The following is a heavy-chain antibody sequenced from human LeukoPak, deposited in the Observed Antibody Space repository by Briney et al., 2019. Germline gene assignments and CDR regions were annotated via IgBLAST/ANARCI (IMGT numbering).Heavy chain of an antibody. J-gene: IGHJ6*02. CDR1: GGSISSGGYY. V-gene: IGHV4-31*03. CDR2: IYYSGST. CDR3: ARFWDGDYYGMDV. Sequence: PSQTLSLTCTVSGGSISSGGYYWSWIRQHPGKGLEWIGHIYYSGSTYYNPSLKSRVTISVDTSKSQFSLKLSSVTAADTAVYYCARFWDGDYYGMDVWGQGTTVTVSS. D-gene: IGHD3-16*01.